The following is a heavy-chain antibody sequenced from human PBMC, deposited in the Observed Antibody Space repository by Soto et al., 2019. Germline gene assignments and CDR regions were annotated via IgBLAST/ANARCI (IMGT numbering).Heavy chain of an antibody. J-gene: IGHJ6*02. CDR3: AHELSGYYYVMDV. CDR2: IYWNGNE. D-gene: IGHD1-1*01. CDR1: GFSFSTTGVG. V-gene: IGHV2-5*01. Sequence: QITLRESGPTLVKPTQTLTLTCAYSGFSFSTTGVGVGWFRQPPGQALQWLALIYWNGNERYSPSLNGRLTVTKDTSKNQVLLTMTKVDPVDTATYSFAHELSGYYYVMDVWGPGTNVTVSS.